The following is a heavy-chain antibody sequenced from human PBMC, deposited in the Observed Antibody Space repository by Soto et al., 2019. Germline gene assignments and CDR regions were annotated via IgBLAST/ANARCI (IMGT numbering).Heavy chain of an antibody. V-gene: IGHV4-34*01. D-gene: IGHD3-22*01. CDR2: INHSGST. CDR3: ARENLVITNQGGEAPTKTNPPYYYGMDV. CDR1: GGSFSGYY. J-gene: IGHJ6*02. Sequence: SETLSLTCAVYGGSFSGYYWTWIRQPPGKGLEWIGEINHSGSTKYNPSLKSRVTISVDTSKKQFSLKVSSVTAADTAVYYCARENLVITNQGGEAPTKTNPPYYYGMDVWGQGTTVTVSS.